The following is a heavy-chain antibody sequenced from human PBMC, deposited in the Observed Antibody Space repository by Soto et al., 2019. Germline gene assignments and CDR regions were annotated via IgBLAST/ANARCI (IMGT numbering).Heavy chain of an antibody. CDR2: IDSDGSRT. CDR3: VRGLDGDN. CDR1: GLTYSSYW. Sequence: EVQLVESGGDLVQPGGSLRLSCAVAGLTYSSYWMHGVRKAPGKGLEWVSRIDSDGSRTNYADSVKGRFTISRDNAKNTLYLQMNSLRADDTAVYYCVRGLDGDNRGQGTLVIVSS. J-gene: IGHJ4*02. V-gene: IGHV3-74*01.